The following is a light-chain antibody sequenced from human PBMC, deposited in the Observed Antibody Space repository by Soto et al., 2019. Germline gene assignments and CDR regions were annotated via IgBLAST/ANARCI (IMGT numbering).Light chain of an antibody. Sequence: EIVLTQSPATLSLSPGERATLSCRASQSVSSYLAWYQQKPGQAPRLLIYDASNRATGIPARFSGSGSGTDFTLNISSLQAEDVAVYYCQQYYNSPLTFGGGTKVEIK. CDR3: QQYYNSPLT. CDR2: DAS. CDR1: QSVSSY. V-gene: IGKV3-11*01. J-gene: IGKJ4*01.